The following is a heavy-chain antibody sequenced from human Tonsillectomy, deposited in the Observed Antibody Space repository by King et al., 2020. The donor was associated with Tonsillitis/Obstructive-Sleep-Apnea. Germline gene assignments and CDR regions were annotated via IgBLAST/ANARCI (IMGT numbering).Heavy chain of an antibody. CDR1: GFTFSNYE. CDR2: ISSRGSTI. J-gene: IGHJ3*02. V-gene: IGHV3-48*03. CDR3: AALSMGQNDAFDI. Sequence: QLVQSGGGLVQPGGSLRLSCAASGFTFSNYEMNWVRQAPGKGLEWVSYISSRGSTIYYADSVKGRFTISRDNAKNSLFLQMNSLRAEDTAVYYCAALSMGQNDAFDIWGQGTMVTVSS. D-gene: IGHD3-16*02.